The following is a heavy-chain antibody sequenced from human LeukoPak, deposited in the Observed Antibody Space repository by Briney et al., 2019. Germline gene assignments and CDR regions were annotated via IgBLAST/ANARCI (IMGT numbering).Heavy chain of an antibody. CDR3: ARGLGPSNDFWSGYIDY. CDR2: IYYSGST. CDR1: GASMSSFY. Sequence: SETLSLTCTVSGASMSSFYWSWIRQSPGKGLEWIGYIYYSGSTNYNPSLKSRVTISVDTSKNQFSLKLSSVTAADTAVYYCARGLGPSNDFWSGYIDYWGQGTLVTVSS. D-gene: IGHD3-3*01. V-gene: IGHV4-59*01. J-gene: IGHJ4*02.